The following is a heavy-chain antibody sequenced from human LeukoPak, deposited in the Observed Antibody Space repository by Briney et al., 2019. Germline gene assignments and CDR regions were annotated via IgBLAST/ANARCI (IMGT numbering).Heavy chain of an antibody. CDR3: ARGLDGSFDY. Sequence: GGSLRLSCAASGFTFSSYYFNWVRQAPGKGLVWVSRIYIDGSSTSYADSVKGRFTISRDNAKNTLYLQMNSLRDEDTAVYYCARGLDGSFDYWGLGTLVTVSS. D-gene: IGHD1-14*01. CDR1: GFTFSSYY. CDR2: IYIDGSST. V-gene: IGHV3-74*01. J-gene: IGHJ4*02.